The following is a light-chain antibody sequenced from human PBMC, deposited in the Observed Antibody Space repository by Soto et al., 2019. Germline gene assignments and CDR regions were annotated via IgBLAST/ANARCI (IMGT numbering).Light chain of an antibody. V-gene: IGKV3-20*01. CDR2: GAS. Sequence: EIVLTQSPGTLSLSPGERATLSCRASQSVSSINLAWYQQKPGQAPRLLIYGASSRATGIPDRFSGSGSGTDFTLTISRLEPKDFAVYYCQQYGSSPFTFGPGTKVDIK. CDR3: QQYGSSPFT. CDR1: QSVSSIN. J-gene: IGKJ3*01.